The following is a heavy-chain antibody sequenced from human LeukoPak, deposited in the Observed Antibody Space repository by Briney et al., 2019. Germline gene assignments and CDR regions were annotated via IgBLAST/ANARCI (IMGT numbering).Heavy chain of an antibody. V-gene: IGHV4-61*02. CDR2: IYTSGST. J-gene: IGHJ4*02. D-gene: IGHD4-23*01. CDR3: ARSSVDPGTEPFDY. Sequence: SETLSLTCTVSGGSISSSSYYWSWIRQPAGKGLEWIGRIYTSGSTNYNPSLKSRVTISVDTSKNQFSLKLSSVTAADTAVYYCARSSVDPGTEPFDYWGQGTLVTVSS. CDR1: GGSISSSSYY.